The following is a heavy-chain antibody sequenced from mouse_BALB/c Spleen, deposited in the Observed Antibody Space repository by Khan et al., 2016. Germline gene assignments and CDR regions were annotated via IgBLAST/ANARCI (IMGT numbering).Heavy chain of an antibody. V-gene: IGHV2-6-7*01. CDR1: GFSLTGYG. Sequence: VELVESGPGLVAPSQSLSITCTVSGFSLTGYGLNWVRQPPGKGLEWLGMIWGDGSTDYNSALQSRLSISKDNSKSQVFFQMNTLPTDDTARYYRARFLYYDPGVFDYWGQGPPFTVSA. J-gene: IGHJ3*01. D-gene: IGHD2-4*01. CDR3: ARFLYYDPGVFDY. CDR2: IWGDGST.